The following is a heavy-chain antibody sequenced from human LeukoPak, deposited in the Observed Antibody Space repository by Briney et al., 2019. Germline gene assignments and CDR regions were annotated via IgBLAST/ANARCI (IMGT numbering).Heavy chain of an antibody. CDR3: ARDLGSYCSSTSCYLDYGMDV. D-gene: IGHD2-2*01. CDR2: ISYDGSNK. CDR1: GFTFRSYA. V-gene: IGHV3-30*04. Sequence: PGGSLRLSCAASGFTFRSYAMHWVRQAPGRGLEWVAVISYDGSNKYYADSVKGRFTISRDNSKNTLYLQMNSLRAEDTAVYYCARDLGSYCSSTSCYLDYGMDVWGQGTTVTVSS. J-gene: IGHJ6*02.